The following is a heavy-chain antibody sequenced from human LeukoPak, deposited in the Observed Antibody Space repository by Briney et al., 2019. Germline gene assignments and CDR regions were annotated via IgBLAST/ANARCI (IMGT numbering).Heavy chain of an antibody. CDR1: GGSISSSSYY. Sequence: SETLSLTCTVSGGSISSSSYYWGWIRQPPGKGLEWIGSIYYSGSTYYNPSLKSRVTISVDTSKNQFSLKLSSVTAADTAVYYCARRIPNDYHTQGTGFDYWGQGTLVTVSS. CDR2: IYYSGST. CDR3: ARRIPNDYHTQGTGFDY. D-gene: IGHD3/OR15-3a*01. V-gene: IGHV4-39*01. J-gene: IGHJ4*02.